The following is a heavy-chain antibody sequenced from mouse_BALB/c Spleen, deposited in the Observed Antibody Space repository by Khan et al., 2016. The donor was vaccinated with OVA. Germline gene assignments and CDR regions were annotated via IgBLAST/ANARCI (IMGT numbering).Heavy chain of an antibody. CDR3: AGGLFDG. CDR2: INPNNGDT. V-gene: IGHV1-26*01. Sequence: VQLQQSGPELVKPGASVKMSCKASGYTFTDYYMKWMKQSHGKSLEWIGDINPNNGDTFYNQKFKDKATLTVDKSSSTAYMHLNSLTSEESAVYDCAGGLFDGWGAGTPVTVSS. J-gene: IGHJ1*01. CDR1: GYTFTDYY.